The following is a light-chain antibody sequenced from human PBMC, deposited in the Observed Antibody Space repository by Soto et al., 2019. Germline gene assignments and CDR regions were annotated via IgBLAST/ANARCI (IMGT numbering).Light chain of an antibody. CDR2: LNSDGSH. J-gene: IGLJ3*02. V-gene: IGLV4-69*01. CDR3: QTWGTGIQV. CDR1: SGHSSYA. Sequence: QPVLTQSPSASASLGASVKLTCTLSSGHSSYAIAWHQQQPEKGPRYLMNLNSDGSHSKGDGIPDRFSGSSSGAERYFTISSRQSEDETDYYCQTWGTGIQVVGGGTKLTVL.